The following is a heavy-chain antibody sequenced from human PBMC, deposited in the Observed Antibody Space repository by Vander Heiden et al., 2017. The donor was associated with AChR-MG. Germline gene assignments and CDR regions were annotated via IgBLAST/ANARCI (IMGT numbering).Heavy chain of an antibody. J-gene: IGHJ2*01. CDR2: IKSQANGGTI. V-gene: IGHV3-15*01. Sequence: EVQLVESGEGLVKPGGSLRLSCATSGFIFSNAWMSWVRQAPGKGLEWVARIKSQANGGTIEYAALVNGRFTISRDDSQSTVYLQMNSLKTEDTAVYYCTAGWYFDLWGRGTLITVSS. CDR3: TAGWYFDL. CDR1: GFIFSNAW.